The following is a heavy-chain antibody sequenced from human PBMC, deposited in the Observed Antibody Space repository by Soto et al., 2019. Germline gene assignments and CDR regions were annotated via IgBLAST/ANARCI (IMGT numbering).Heavy chain of an antibody. D-gene: IGHD1-20*01. Sequence: EVQLLESGGGLIQPGGSLRLSCAASGFTFSSYAMTWVRQAPGKGLEWVSTISGTGGNTYYADSVKGRFTISRDNSKNTVYLQMNSLRAEDTAVYYCVKAVYLLDFDYWGQGTLLTVSS. CDR3: VKAVYLLDFDY. CDR2: ISGTGGNT. CDR1: GFTFSSYA. J-gene: IGHJ4*02. V-gene: IGHV3-23*01.